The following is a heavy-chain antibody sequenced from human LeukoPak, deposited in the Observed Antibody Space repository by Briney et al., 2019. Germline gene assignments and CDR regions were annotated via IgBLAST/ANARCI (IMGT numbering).Heavy chain of an antibody. CDR3: ASPYSGYDYNFDH. CDR1: GFTFSSYS. Sequence: GGSLRLSCVDSGFTFSSYSMNWVRQAPGKGLEYVSSISSNGGSTYYADSVKGRFTISRDNSKNTLFLQMSSLRTEDTAVYYCASPYSGYDYNFDHWGQGTLVTVSS. D-gene: IGHD5-12*01. J-gene: IGHJ4*02. V-gene: IGHV3-64D*06. CDR2: ISSNGGST.